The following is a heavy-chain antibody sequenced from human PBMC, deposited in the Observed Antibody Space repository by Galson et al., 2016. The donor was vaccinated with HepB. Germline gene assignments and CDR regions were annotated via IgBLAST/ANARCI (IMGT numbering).Heavy chain of an antibody. CDR2: INRDGSST. J-gene: IGHJ4*02. D-gene: IGHD3-16*01. Sequence: SLRLSCAGSGSSFSYYWMHWVRQAPGKGLVWVSRINRDGSSTEYADSVKGRFTMSRDNARNTLYQHMNSLSAEDTAIYYCVKGGTDEVMVKIDDWGQGALVTVSS. CDR3: VKGGTDEVMVKIDD. CDR1: GSSFSYYW. V-gene: IGHV3-74*01.